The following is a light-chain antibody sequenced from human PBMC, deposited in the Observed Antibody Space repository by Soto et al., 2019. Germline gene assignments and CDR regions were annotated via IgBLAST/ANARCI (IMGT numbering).Light chain of an antibody. CDR2: GAS. CDR3: HQYNHWYT. J-gene: IGKJ2*01. Sequence: EIVLTQSPATLSVSPGERATLSCRASQSANNNLAWYQQKAGQAPRLLIYGASTRAPGVSARFSGSGFGTEFALTISSLQSEDIAVYHCHQYNHWYTFGQGTKLEIK. V-gene: IGKV3-15*01. CDR1: QSANNN.